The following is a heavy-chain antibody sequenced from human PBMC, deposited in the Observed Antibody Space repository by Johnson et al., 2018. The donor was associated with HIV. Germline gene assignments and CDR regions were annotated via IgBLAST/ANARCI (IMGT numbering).Heavy chain of an antibody. CDR2: ISYDGSNK. J-gene: IGHJ3*02. V-gene: IGHV3-30*03. Sequence: QVQLVESGGGLVQPGGSLRLSCAASGFTFSSYGMHWVRQAPGKGLEWVAVISYDGSNKYYADSVKGRFTISRDNAKNSLYLQMNSLRAEDTAVYYCARGGDAFDIWGQGTMVTVSS. CDR1: GFTFSSYG. D-gene: IGHD3-16*01. CDR3: ARGGDAFDI.